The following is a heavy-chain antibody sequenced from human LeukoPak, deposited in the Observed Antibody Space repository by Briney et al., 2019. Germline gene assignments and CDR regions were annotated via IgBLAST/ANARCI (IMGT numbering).Heavy chain of an antibody. J-gene: IGHJ4*02. CDR1: GFTFSSYG. V-gene: IGHV3-33*01. CDR2: IWYDGGNK. CDR3: AREYYYDVSGYFLDY. Sequence: GGSLRLSCAASGFTFSSYGMHWVRQAPGKGLEWVALIWYDGGNKYFADSVRGRFTISRDNSQNTLYLQMNSLRAEDTAVYYCAREYYYDVSGYFLDYWGQGTLVTVSS. D-gene: IGHD3-22*01.